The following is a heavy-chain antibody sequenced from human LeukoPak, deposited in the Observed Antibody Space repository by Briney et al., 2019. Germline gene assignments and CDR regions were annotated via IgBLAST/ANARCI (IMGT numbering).Heavy chain of an antibody. V-gene: IGHV3-9*02. CDR3: ARHMQGGHIALEI. Sequence: VRSLRLSCAVSGFTSDDYAIHWVRQAPGQGLGWGEGISWNSCSIGYEDSVKGRFTISRDNAKNSLYLQMNSLRAEDTAMYYCARHMQGGHIALEIWGQGTMVTVSS. CDR2: ISWNSCSI. J-gene: IGHJ3*02. CDR1: GFTSDDYA.